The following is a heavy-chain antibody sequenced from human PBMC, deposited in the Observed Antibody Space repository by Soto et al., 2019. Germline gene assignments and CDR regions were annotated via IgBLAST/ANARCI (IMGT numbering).Heavy chain of an antibody. Sequence: QVQLQESGPGLVKPSGTLSLTCAVSSGSISSSNWWSWVRQPPGKGLEWIGEIYHSGSTHYNPSLKSRVTISVDKSKNQFSLKLSSVTAADTAVYYCARFGLTDCSSTSCQFDYWGQGTLVTVSS. CDR1: SGSISSSNW. D-gene: IGHD2-2*01. CDR2: IYHSGST. J-gene: IGHJ4*02. V-gene: IGHV4-4*02. CDR3: ARFGLTDCSSTSCQFDY.